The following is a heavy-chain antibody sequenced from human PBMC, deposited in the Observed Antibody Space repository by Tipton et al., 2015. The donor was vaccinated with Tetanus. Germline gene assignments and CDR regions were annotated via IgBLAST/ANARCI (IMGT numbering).Heavy chain of an antibody. J-gene: IGHJ4*02. CDR3: ARTLAYCSREACYHLRGYEF. CDR2: INPYTGGT. CDR1: GYPFTSYY. V-gene: IGHV1-2*02. D-gene: IGHD2-2*01. Sequence: QLVQSGAEVKRPGASVKLSCKASGYPFTSYYLHWVRQAPGQGLEWMGWINPYTGGTTLPRKFQGRVTMTRDKSASTAYMDLSSLRSDDTAVYYCARTLAYCSREACYHLRGYEFWGQGTLITVSS.